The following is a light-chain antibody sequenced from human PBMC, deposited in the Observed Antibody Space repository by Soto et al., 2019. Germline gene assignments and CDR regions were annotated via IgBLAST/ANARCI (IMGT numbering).Light chain of an antibody. CDR3: CSYAGSYTFV. CDR2: DVT. Sequence: QCSLAQPRSVSGSPGQSFTISCTGTSSDIGGFNYVSWYQQHPGKVPKLMIYDVTKRPSGVPDRFSASKSGNTASLTISGLQAEDEADCCSYAGSYTFVFGTGTKVTVL. V-gene: IGLV2-11*01. J-gene: IGLJ1*01. CDR1: SSDIGGFNY.